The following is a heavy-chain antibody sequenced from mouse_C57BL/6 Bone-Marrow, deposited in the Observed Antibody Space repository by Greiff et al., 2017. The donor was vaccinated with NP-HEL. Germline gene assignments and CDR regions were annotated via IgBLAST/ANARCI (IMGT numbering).Heavy chain of an antibody. J-gene: IGHJ2*01. CDR1: GYTFTSDG. D-gene: IGHD1-1*01. Sequence: QVQLQQSGAELARPGASVKLSCKASGYTFTSDGISWVKQRTGQGLEWIGEIYPRSGNTYYNEKFKGKATLTADKASSTAYMELRSLTSEVSSVYFCAMISTRRYYVDYWGQGTTLTVSS. CDR3: AMISTRRYYVDY. CDR2: IYPRSGNT. V-gene: IGHV1-81*01.